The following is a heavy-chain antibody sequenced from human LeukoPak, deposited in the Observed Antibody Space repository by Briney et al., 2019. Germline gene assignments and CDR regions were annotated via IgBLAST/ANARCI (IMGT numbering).Heavy chain of an antibody. V-gene: IGHV3-11*01. CDR1: GFTFSDYY. CDR3: ARDSRSYCSRTSCYIGY. Sequence: GGSLRLSCAASGFTFSDYYMSWIRQAPGKGLEWVSYISSSGSTIYYADSVKGRFTISRDNAKNSLYLQMNSLRAEDTAVYYWARDSRSYCSRTSCYIGYWGQGTLGTASS. D-gene: IGHD2-2*02. CDR2: ISSSGSTI. J-gene: IGHJ4*02.